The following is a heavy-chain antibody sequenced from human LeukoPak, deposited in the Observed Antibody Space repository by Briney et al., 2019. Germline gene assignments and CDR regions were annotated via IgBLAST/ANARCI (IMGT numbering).Heavy chain of an antibody. CDR1: GGPISTPY. Sequence: TSETLSLTCTVSGGPISTPYWGWIRQPPGEGLEWIGYLDHSGTTNCNPSLKSRVTISVDTSKNQFSLKLTSVTAADTAVYYCARLYCYADSCYAGLDHWGQGTLVTVSS. CDR2: LDHSGTT. V-gene: IGHV4-59*08. J-gene: IGHJ4*02. D-gene: IGHD2-2*01. CDR3: ARLYCYADSCYAGLDH.